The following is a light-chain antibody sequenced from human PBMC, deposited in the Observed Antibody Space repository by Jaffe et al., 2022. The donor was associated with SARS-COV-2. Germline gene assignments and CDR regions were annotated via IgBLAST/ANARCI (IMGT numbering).Light chain of an antibody. CDR3: QHYGSSPPYT. V-gene: IGKV3-20*01. J-gene: IGKJ2*01. CDR2: GVS. CDR1: QSVSSSY. Sequence: EIVLTQSPGTLSLSPGERATLSCRASQSVSSSYLAWYQQKPGQAPRLLIYGVSSRATGIPDRFSGSGSGTDFTLTLSSLEPEDFAVYYCQHYGSSPPYTFGQGTKLEIK.